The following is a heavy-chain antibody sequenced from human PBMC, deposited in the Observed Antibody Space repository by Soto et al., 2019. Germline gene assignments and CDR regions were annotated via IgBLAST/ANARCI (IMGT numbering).Heavy chain of an antibody. CDR1: GGSFSGYY. D-gene: IGHD2-15*01. Sequence: QVQLQQWGAGLLKPSETLSLTCAVYGGSFSGYYWSWIRQPPGKGLEWIGEINHSGRTNYNPSLKSRVTISVDTSKNQFSLKLSSVTAADTAVYYCARGQDGSRFDPWGQGTLVTVSS. J-gene: IGHJ5*02. CDR3: ARGQDGSRFDP. V-gene: IGHV4-34*01. CDR2: INHSGRT.